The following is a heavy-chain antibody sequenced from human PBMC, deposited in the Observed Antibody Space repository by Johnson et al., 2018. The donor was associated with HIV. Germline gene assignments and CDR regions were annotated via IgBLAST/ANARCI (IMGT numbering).Heavy chain of an antibody. V-gene: IGHV3-30*04. D-gene: IGHD2-2*01. CDR1: GFTFRNYA. CDR2: ISYDGSNK. Sequence: QMLLVESGGGVVQPGGSLRLSCAASGFTFRNYAMHWVRQAPGKGLEWVAVISYDGSNKYYADSVEGRFTISRDNSKNTLYLQMNSLRAEDTAVYYCARDTDIVVVPARGDAFDIWGQGTMVTVSS. CDR3: ARDTDIVVVPARGDAFDI. J-gene: IGHJ3*02.